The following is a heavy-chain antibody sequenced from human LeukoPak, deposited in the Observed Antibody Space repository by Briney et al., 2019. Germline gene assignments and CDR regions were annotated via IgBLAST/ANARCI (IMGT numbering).Heavy chain of an antibody. CDR1: GFTFSSYA. Sequence: GGSLRLSCAPPGFTFSSYAVSWVRPAPGEGLEWVSGMSGSGGNTYYADSVKGRFTISRDISKNTLYLQMNSLRAEDTALYYCAKDSLPSYGGYFDYWGQGTLVTVSS. CDR2: MSGSGGNT. D-gene: IGHD3-16*01. V-gene: IGHV3-23*01. J-gene: IGHJ4*02. CDR3: AKDSLPSYGGYFDY.